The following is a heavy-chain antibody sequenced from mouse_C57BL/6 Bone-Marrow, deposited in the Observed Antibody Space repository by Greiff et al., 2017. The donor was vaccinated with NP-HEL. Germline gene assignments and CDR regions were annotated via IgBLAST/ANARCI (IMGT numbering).Heavy chain of an antibody. CDR2: IYPGSGST. D-gene: IGHD4-1*01. CDR3: AREMGRGLAY. V-gene: IGHV1-55*01. Sequence: QVQLQQPGAELVKPGASVKMSCKASGYTFTSYWLTWVKQRPGQGLEWIGDIYPGSGSTNSNEKFKSKATLPVDTSSSTAYMQLSSLTSEDSADDYCAREMGRGLAYWGQGTLVTVSA. J-gene: IGHJ3*01. CDR1: GYTFTSYW.